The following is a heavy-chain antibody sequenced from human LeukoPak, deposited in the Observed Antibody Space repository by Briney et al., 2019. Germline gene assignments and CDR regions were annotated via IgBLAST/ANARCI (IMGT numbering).Heavy chain of an antibody. Sequence: GGSLRLSCAASGFTFSSYSMNWVRQAPGKGLEWVSGIRWNGGIIGYADSVKGRFTISRDNAKNSLYLQMNSLRAEDMALYYCAKEGRYGNSFDYWGQGTLVTVSS. CDR3: AKEGRYGNSFDY. J-gene: IGHJ4*02. CDR2: IRWNGGII. CDR1: GFTFSSYS. V-gene: IGHV3-9*03. D-gene: IGHD4-23*01.